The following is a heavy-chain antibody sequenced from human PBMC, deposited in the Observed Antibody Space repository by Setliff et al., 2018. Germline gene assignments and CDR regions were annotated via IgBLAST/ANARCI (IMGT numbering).Heavy chain of an antibody. CDR1: GYSFTDYT. Sequence: ASVKVSCKASGYSFTDYTIHWVRQAPGQRLEWMGWINAGSGDTKYSEKFQGRVTITRDTSASTAYLELSSLRSEDTAVYYCVRGSSLTTSPWGQGTLVTVSS. D-gene: IGHD4-4*01. J-gene: IGHJ5*02. CDR3: VRGSSLTTSP. V-gene: IGHV1-3*01. CDR2: INAGSGDT.